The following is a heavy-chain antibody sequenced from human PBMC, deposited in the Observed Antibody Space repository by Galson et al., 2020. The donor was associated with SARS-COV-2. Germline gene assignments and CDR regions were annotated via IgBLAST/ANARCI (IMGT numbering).Heavy chain of an antibody. CDR1: GGSITRSTYY. Sequence: SETLSLTCAVSGGSITRSTYYWAWIRQPPGKGLEWIGCIYYSGSTYYNPSLKSRVTISVDTSKNQYSLKLNSVTAADTSVYYCARHVVGPVAGNRIGDWGQGTLVTVSS. J-gene: IGHJ4*02. CDR2: IYYSGST. D-gene: IGHD6-19*01. CDR3: ARHVVGPVAGNRIGD. V-gene: IGHV4-39*01.